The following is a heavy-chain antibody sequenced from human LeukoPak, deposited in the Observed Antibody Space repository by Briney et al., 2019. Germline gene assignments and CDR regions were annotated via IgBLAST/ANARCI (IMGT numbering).Heavy chain of an antibody. CDR1: GFSFSTSW. D-gene: IGHD3-16*01. J-gene: IGHJ4*02. V-gene: IGHV3-74*03. Sequence: GGSLRLSCVASGFSFSTSWMHWVRQVPGKGLVWVARISSDGSTTTHADSVKGRFTISRDNAKNTLYLQMNSLRAEDTAVYYCAKNRALGFDYWGQGTLVTVSS. CDR2: ISSDGSTT. CDR3: AKNRALGFDY.